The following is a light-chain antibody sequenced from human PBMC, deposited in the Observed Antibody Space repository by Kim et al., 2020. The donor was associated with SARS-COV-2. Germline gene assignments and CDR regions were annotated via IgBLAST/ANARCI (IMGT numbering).Light chain of an antibody. Sequence: VSPGERATLSCRASQSVSSKLAWYQQKPGQAPRLLIYGASTRATGFPARFSGSGSGTEFTLTISSLQSEDFAVYYCQQYNNWPQTFGQGTKVDIK. V-gene: IGKV3-15*01. J-gene: IGKJ1*01. CDR3: QQYNNWPQT. CDR2: GAS. CDR1: QSVSSK.